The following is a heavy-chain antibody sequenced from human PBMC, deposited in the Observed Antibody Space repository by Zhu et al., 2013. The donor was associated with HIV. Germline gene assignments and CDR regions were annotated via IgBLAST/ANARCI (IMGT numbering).Heavy chain of an antibody. CDR2: INPSGGRT. V-gene: IGHV1-46*01. CDR3: ARGGDTIGFDI. Sequence: QVLQVQSGAEMKKPGASVKVSCKASGYTFTTYYLHWVRQAPGQGLEWMGMINPSGGRTAYEQKFQGRLTMTTDASTSTVYMELTSLTSKDTAVYYCARGGDTIGFDIWGQGTNGHRLF. D-gene: IGHD3-22*01. J-gene: IGHJ3*02. CDR1: GYTFTTYY.